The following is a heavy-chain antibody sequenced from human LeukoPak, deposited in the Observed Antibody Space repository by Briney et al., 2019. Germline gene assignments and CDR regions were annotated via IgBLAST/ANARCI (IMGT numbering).Heavy chain of an antibody. Sequence: GGSLRLSCAASGFTFSYYSMNWVRQAPGKGLEWVGRIKSKTDGGTTHYAAPVKGRFTISRDESKNTLYLQMNSLKIEDTAVYYCTTLRFPYWGQGTLVTVSS. CDR1: GFTFSYYS. D-gene: IGHD4-17*01. CDR3: TTLRFPY. J-gene: IGHJ4*02. CDR2: IKSKTDGGTT. V-gene: IGHV3-15*01.